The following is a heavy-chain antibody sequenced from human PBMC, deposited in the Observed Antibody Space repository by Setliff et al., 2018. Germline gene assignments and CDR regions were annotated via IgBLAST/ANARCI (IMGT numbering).Heavy chain of an antibody. CDR1: GFSLTTSSVG. D-gene: IGHD3-22*01. V-gene: IGHV2-5*02. CDR2: ISWDDDD. Sequence: GPTLVNPTPTLTLTCSFSGFSLTTSSVGVGWVRQPPGKALEWLALISWDDDDRYSPSLKNRVTLTKDTSKNQVVLRMTNMDSVDTATYYCVRLVVTKLNAFDTWGQGTMVTVSS. J-gene: IGHJ3*02. CDR3: VRLVVTKLNAFDT.